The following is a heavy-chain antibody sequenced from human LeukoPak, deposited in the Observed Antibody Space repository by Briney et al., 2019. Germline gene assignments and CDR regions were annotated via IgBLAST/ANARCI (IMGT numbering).Heavy chain of an antibody. J-gene: IGHJ6*03. CDR1: GFTSTSSA. V-gene: IGHV1-58*02. Sequence: GASVTVSCKASGFTSTSSAMQWVRQARGQRLEWIGWILVGSGNTNYAQKYQERVTISRDMSTSTAYMEVSSLRSEDTSVYYCAARTGDRYYYYYMDVWGKGTTVTVSS. D-gene: IGHD7-27*01. CDR3: AARTGDRYYYYYMDV. CDR2: ILVGSGNT.